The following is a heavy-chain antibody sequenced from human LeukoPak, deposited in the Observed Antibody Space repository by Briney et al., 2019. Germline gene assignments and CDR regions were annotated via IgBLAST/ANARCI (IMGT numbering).Heavy chain of an antibody. V-gene: IGHV3-9*01. CDR3: AKDMRYGSGSYYFDC. Sequence: GGSLRLSCAASGFTFDDYAMHWVRQAPGKGLEWVSGISWNSGSIGYADSVKGRFTISRDNAKNSLYLQMNSLRAEDTALYYCAKDMRYGSGSYYFDCWGQGTLVTVSS. CDR1: GFTFDDYA. CDR2: ISWNSGSI. D-gene: IGHD3-10*01. J-gene: IGHJ4*02.